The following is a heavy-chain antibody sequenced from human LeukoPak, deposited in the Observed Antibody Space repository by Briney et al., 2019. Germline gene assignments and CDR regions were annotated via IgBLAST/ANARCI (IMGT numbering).Heavy chain of an antibody. D-gene: IGHD1-1*01. CDR1: GFSLSTNGMG. J-gene: IGHJ3*01. V-gene: IGHV2-5*02. CDR3: AHRYNLGRSSLVITFDV. Sequence: SGPTLVNPTETLTLTCTFSGFSLSTNGMGVGWIRQSPGKALEWLALIFWDDDKRYSPSLRGRLTITKDTSKNQVVLTLTNVDPVDTATYYCAHRYNLGRSSLVITFDVWGQGTVVTVSS. CDR2: IFWDDDK.